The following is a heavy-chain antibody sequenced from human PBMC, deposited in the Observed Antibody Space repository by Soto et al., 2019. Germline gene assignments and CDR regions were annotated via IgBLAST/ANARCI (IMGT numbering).Heavy chain of an antibody. Sequence: GGSLRLSCAASGFTFSTYWMSWVRQAPGKGLEWVANIKQDGSQKYYVDSVKGRFTIYRDNAKSSLYLQMNSLRAEDTAIYYCARPYCSGGSCYNWFDPWGQGTLVTVSS. CDR3: ARPYCSGGSCYNWFDP. J-gene: IGHJ5*02. CDR2: IKQDGSQK. CDR1: GFTFSTYW. V-gene: IGHV3-7*03. D-gene: IGHD2-15*01.